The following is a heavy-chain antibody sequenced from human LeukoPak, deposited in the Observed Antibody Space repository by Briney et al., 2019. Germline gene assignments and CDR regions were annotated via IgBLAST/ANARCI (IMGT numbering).Heavy chain of an antibody. Sequence: KPSETLSLTCTASGGSISSYYWSWVRQPPGKGLEWLGYIYYSGSTNYNPSLMSRVTISEDTSKNRFSLKLSSVTAADTAVYYCARAYYSNYAPYYFDYWGQGTLVTVSS. CDR3: ARAYYSNYAPYYFDY. CDR2: IYYSGST. V-gene: IGHV4-59*01. J-gene: IGHJ4*02. D-gene: IGHD4-11*01. CDR1: GGSISSYY.